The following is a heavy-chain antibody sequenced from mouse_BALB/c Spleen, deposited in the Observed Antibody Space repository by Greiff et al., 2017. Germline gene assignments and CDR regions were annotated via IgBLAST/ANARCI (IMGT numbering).Heavy chain of an antibody. V-gene: IGHV2-6-7*01. D-gene: IGHD2-4*01. Sequence: VQLQQSGPGLVAPSQSLSITCTVSGFSLTGYGVNWVRQPPGKGLEWLGMIWGDGSTDYNSALKSRLSISKDNSKSQVFLKMNSLQTDDTARYYFARGGSTMISGYYFDYWGQGTTLTVSS. CDR2: IWGDGST. J-gene: IGHJ2*01. CDR1: GFSLTGYG. CDR3: ARGGSTMISGYYFDY.